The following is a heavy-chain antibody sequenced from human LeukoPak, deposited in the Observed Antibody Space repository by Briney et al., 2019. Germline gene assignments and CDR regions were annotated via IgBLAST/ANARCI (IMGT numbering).Heavy chain of an antibody. CDR3: ARALGLRPSSGYSAYFQH. CDR2: INPNSGGT. V-gene: IGHV1-2*02. J-gene: IGHJ1*01. D-gene: IGHD3-22*01. CDR1: GYTFTGYY. Sequence: ASVKVSCKASGYTFTGYYMHWVRQAPGQGLEWMGWINPNSGGTNYAQKFQGRVTMTRDTSISTAYMELSRLRSDDTAVYYCARALGLRPSSGYSAYFQHWGQGTLVTDTS.